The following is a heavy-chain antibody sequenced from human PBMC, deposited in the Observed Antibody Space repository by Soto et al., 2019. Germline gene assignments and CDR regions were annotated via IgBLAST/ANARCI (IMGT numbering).Heavy chain of an antibody. J-gene: IGHJ4*02. CDR3: AKDLGGSTIVRGVITTPPVFDY. CDR2: ISGSGGST. Sequence: EVQLLESGGGLVQPGGSLRLSCAASGFTFSSYAMSWVRQAPGKGLEWVSAISGSGGSTYYADSVKGRFTISRDNSKNSMYLQMNSLRAEDTAVYYCAKDLGGSTIVRGVITTPPVFDYWGQGTLVTVSS. V-gene: IGHV3-23*01. CDR1: GFTFSSYA. D-gene: IGHD3-10*01.